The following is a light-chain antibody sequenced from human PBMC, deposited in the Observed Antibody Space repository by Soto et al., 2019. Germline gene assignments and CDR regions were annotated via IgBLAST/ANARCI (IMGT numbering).Light chain of an antibody. CDR2: GAS. Sequence: EIVMTQSPATLSVSPGETATLSCRASQSVSSNLAWYQQKPGQAPRLLIYGASTRATDIPARFSGSGSGTEFTLTISSLQSEDVAVYYCQQYNNFWTFGQGPKVEIK. J-gene: IGKJ1*01. CDR3: QQYNNFWT. CDR1: QSVSSN. V-gene: IGKV3-15*01.